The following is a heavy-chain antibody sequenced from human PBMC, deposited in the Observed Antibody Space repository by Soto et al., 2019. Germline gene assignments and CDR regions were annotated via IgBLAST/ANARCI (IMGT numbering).Heavy chain of an antibody. CDR1: GYKFTTHS. CDR2: ISVYNGNT. J-gene: IGHJ4*02. V-gene: IGHV1-18*01. Sequence: ASLKVSYKGSGYKFTTHSITWLRQAPGQGLEWMGWISVYNGNTKYAQDFQGRVTMTTDTSTSTAYMELRSLRSDDTAVYYCARDGGAATTGISAYWGQGTLVTVSS. D-gene: IGHD4-4*01. CDR3: ARDGGAATTGISAY.